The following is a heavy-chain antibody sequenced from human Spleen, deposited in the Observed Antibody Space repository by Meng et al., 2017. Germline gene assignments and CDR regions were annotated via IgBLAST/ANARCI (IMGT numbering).Heavy chain of an antibody. V-gene: IGHV4-4*07. CDR3: ASDGERFGELYRFDD. CDR1: GGSISSYY. CDR2: IYTSGST. D-gene: IGHD3-10*01. Sequence: SETLSLTCTVSGGSISSYYWSWIRQPAGKGLEWIGRIYTSGSTNYNAFLKSQVTMSVDTSKDQFSLKLSSVTAADTAVYYCASDGERFGELYRFDDWGQGTLVTVSS. J-gene: IGHJ4*02.